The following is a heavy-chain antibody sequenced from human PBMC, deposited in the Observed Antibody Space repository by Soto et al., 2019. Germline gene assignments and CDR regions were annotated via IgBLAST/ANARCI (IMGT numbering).Heavy chain of an antibody. CDR2: ISSDGSEK. CDR3: AKASVTVRQILD. Sequence: QVHLGESGGGVVHPGRSLRLSCAVSGFTFSRYGMHWVRQAPGKGLEWVAVISSDGSEKNYADSVKGRFTISRDNSKNTLFLQMNSLRLEDTAIYYCAKASVTVRQILDWGQGTLVTVSS. D-gene: IGHD2-21*02. J-gene: IGHJ4*02. V-gene: IGHV3-30*18. CDR1: GFTFSRYG.